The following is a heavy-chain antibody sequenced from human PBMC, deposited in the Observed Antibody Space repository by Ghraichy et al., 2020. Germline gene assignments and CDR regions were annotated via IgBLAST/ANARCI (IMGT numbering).Heavy chain of an antibody. J-gene: IGHJ4*02. D-gene: IGHD3-10*01. CDR1: GYTFTSYD. CDR3: ARGYKNYYYGSGSSYNFDF. Sequence: ASVKVSCKASGYTFTSYDINWVRQATGQGLEWMGWMNPISGNTGYAQKFQGRVTMTRNTSISTAYMELSSLRSEDTAVYYCARGYKNYYYGSGSSYNFDFWGQGTLVTVSS. V-gene: IGHV1-8*01. CDR2: MNPISGNT.